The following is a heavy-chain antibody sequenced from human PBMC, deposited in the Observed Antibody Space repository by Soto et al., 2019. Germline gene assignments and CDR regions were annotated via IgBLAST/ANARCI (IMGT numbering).Heavy chain of an antibody. Sequence: QVQLQESGPGLVKPSETLSLTCTVSGGSISSYYWSWIRQPPGKGLEWIGYIYYSGSTNYNPSLTRRVTISVDTSKNQFSLKLSSVTAADTAVYYCARVRGGRNFDYWGQGTLVTVSS. V-gene: IGHV4-59*01. CDR3: ARVRGGRNFDY. CDR2: IYYSGST. D-gene: IGHD3-16*01. J-gene: IGHJ4*02. CDR1: GGSISSYY.